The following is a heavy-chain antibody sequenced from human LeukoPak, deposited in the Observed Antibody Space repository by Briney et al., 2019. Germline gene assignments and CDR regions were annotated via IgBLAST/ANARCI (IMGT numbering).Heavy chain of an antibody. D-gene: IGHD6-19*01. CDR1: GGSISSYY. Sequence: PSETLSLTCTVSGGSISSYYWSWIRQPPGKGLEWIGYIYYSGSTNYNPSLKSRVTISVDTSKNQFSLKLSSVTAADTAVYYCARSGYRSGWFYYFDYWGQGTLVTVSS. CDR2: IYYSGST. CDR3: ARSGYRSGWFYYFDY. J-gene: IGHJ4*02. V-gene: IGHV4-59*01.